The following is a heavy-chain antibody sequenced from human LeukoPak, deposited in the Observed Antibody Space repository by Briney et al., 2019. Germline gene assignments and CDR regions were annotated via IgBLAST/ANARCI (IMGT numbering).Heavy chain of an antibody. CDR3: ASPSEDYGDYSDAFDI. D-gene: IGHD4-17*01. CDR2: IYSGGST. Sequence: GGSLRLSCAASGLTVSSNYMSWVRQAPGKGLEWVSVIYSGGSTYYADSVKGRFTISRDNSKNTLYLQMNSLRAEDTAVYYCASPSEDYGDYSDAFDIWGQGTMVTVSS. CDR1: GLTVSSNY. V-gene: IGHV3-53*01. J-gene: IGHJ3*02.